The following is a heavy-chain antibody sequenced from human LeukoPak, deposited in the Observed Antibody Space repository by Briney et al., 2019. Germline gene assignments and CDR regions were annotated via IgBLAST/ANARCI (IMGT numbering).Heavy chain of an antibody. CDR1: GGSIGGYY. J-gene: IGHJ4*02. CDR3: AREGYTSGWYKTDY. Sequence: SETLSLTCTVSGGSIGGYYWSWVRQPPGKGLEWVGYIYYGGSTNYNPSLKSRVSMSVDTSKNQFSLRLSSVTAADTAVYYCAREGYTSGWYKTDYWGQGTLVTVSS. V-gene: IGHV4-59*01. D-gene: IGHD6-19*01. CDR2: IYYGGST.